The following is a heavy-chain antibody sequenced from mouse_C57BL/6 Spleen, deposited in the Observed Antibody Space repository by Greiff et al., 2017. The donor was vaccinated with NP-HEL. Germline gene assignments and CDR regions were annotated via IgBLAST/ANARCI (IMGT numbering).Heavy chain of an antibody. V-gene: IGHV1-76*01. CDR1: GYTFTDYY. Sequence: QVQLQQSGAELVRPGASVKLSCKASGYTFTDYYINWVKQRPGQGLEWIARIYPGSGNTYSNEKFKGKATLTAEKSSSTAYMQLSSLTSEDSAVYVCARCGYDLYFDYWGQGTTLTVSS. D-gene: IGHD2-2*01. CDR3: ARCGYDLYFDY. J-gene: IGHJ2*01. CDR2: IYPGSGNT.